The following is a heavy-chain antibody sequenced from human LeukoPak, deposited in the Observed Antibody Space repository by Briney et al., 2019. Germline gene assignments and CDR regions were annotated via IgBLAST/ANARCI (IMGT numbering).Heavy chain of an antibody. Sequence: GGSLRLSCAASGFTFSSYGMNWVRQAPGKGLEWVSYINLNSRTIDYADSVRGRFTISRDNAKSSLYLQMNSLRAEDTAVYYCARGGAARPDYWGQGTLVTVFS. J-gene: IGHJ4*02. CDR3: ARGGAARPDY. D-gene: IGHD6-6*01. CDR1: GFTFSSYG. CDR2: INLNSRTI. V-gene: IGHV3-48*01.